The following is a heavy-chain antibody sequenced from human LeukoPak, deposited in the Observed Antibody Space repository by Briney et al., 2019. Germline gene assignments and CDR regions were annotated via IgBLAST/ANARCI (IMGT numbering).Heavy chain of an antibody. J-gene: IGHJ4*02. CDR3: ARDATETLSGSYDY. D-gene: IGHD2-15*01. Sequence: QPRGSLRLSCAASGFTFSSYGMHWVRQAPGKGLEWVAVISYDGSNKYYADSVKGRFTISRDNSKNTLYLQMNSLRAEDTAVYYCARDATETLSGSYDYWGQGTLVTVSS. V-gene: IGHV3-30*03. CDR1: GFTFSSYG. CDR2: ISYDGSNK.